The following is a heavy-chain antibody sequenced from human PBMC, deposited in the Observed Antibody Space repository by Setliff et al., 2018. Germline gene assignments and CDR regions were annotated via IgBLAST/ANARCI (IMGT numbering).Heavy chain of an antibody. CDR3: AKDDAGYCSGGSCYAPFDY. Sequence: GGSLSLSCAASGFTFNRFAMSWVRQTPGKGLEWVSAINHSGGSTYYADPVKGRFTISRDNSKNTLYLQMNSPRAEDTAVYYCAKDDAGYCSGGSCYAPFDYWGQGTLVTVSS. CDR1: GFTFNRFA. CDR2: INHSGGST. J-gene: IGHJ4*02. V-gene: IGHV3-23*01. D-gene: IGHD2-15*01.